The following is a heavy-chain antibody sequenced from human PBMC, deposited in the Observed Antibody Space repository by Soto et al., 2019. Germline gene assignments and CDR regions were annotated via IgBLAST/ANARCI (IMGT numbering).Heavy chain of an antibody. V-gene: IGHV3-30*18. CDR3: AKDRSLHTSTSLDN. Sequence: GGSLRLSCAASGFTFSSFAMHWVRQAPGKGLEWVTVISFDGTNKYYADSVKGRFTISRDNSKNTLYLQMNSLRADDTAVYSCAKDRSLHTSTSLDNWGQGTLVTVSS. J-gene: IGHJ4*02. D-gene: IGHD2-2*01. CDR2: ISFDGTNK. CDR1: GFTFSSFA.